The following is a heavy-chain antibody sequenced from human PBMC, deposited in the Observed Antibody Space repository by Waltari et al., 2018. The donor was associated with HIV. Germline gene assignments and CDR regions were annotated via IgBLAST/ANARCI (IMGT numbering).Heavy chain of an antibody. CDR2: IKQSGTT. J-gene: IGHJ4*02. CDR3: ARMVFEQVVLDF. V-gene: IGHV4-34*01. D-gene: IGHD6-6*01. CDR1: GGSFSGYY. Sequence: QVQLPQWGTQLLKPSETLSLTCAVYGGSFSGYYWTWIRQSPGKGLEWIGEIKQSGTTNYNSSLKSRVSMSVDKSKNQFSLKMSPVTVADTAVYYWARMVFEQVVLDFWGQGTPVTVTS.